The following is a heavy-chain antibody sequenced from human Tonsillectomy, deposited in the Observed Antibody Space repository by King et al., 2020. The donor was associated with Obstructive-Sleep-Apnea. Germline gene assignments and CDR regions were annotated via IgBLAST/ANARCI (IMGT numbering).Heavy chain of an antibody. V-gene: IGHV3-13*01. CDR2: IGTAGAT. Sequence: VQLVESGGGLVQPGGSLRLSCAASGFTFSSYDMHWVRQATGKGLEWVSGIGTAGATYYPGSVKGRFTIYRDNAKNSLYLQMNSLRAGDTAVYYCARAFHSYSSSWYIGYWGQGTLVTVSS. CDR1: GFTFSSYD. CDR3: ARAFHSYSSSWYIGY. J-gene: IGHJ4*02. D-gene: IGHD6-13*01.